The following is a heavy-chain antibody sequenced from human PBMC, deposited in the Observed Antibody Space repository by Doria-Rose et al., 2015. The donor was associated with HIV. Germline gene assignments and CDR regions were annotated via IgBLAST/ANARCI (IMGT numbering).Heavy chain of an antibody. D-gene: IGHD6-13*01. CDR2: SFSDDER. CDR3: ARIKSSRWYHKYYFDF. J-gene: IGHJ4*02. CDR1: GVSLSSPGMG. V-gene: IGHV2-26*01. Sequence: SGPVLVKPTETLTLTCTVSGVSLSSPGMGVSWIRQPPGKALEWLANSFSDDERSYTPSLKSRLTISRVTSIRRVVLTMTDMDPVDTATYYCARIKSSRWYHKYYFDFWGQGTLVIVSA.